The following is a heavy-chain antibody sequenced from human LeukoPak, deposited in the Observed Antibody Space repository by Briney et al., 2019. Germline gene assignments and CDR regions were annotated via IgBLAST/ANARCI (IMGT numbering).Heavy chain of an antibody. V-gene: IGHV4-38-2*02. CDR1: GYSISSGYY. D-gene: IGHD3-9*01. CDR3: ARESRYYDILTVRYYCGMDV. Sequence: SETLSLTCAVSGYSISSGYYWGWIRQPPGKGLEWIGSIYHSGSTYYNPSLKSRVTISVDTSKNQFSLKLSSVTAADTAVYYCARESRYYDILTVRYYCGMDVWGKGTTVTVSS. J-gene: IGHJ6*04. CDR2: IYHSGST.